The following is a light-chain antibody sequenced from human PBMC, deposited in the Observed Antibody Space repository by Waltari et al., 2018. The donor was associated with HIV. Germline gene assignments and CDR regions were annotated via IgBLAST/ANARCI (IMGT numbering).Light chain of an antibody. V-gene: IGLV2-11*01. J-gene: IGLJ2*01. Sequence: QSTLTQPRSVSGSPGQSVTISCTGTRSAVGRYAYVSWYQQHPGKAPKLIIYDVTTRPSGVPDRFSGSKSGNTASLTISGLQAGDESDFYCCSYAGGYTLVFGGGTKLTVL. CDR1: RSAVGRYAY. CDR3: CSYAGGYTLV. CDR2: DVT.